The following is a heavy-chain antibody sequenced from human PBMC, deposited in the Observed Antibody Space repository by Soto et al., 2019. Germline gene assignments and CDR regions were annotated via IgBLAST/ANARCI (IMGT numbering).Heavy chain of an antibody. CDR1: GGSINSYY. Sequence: QVQLQESGPGLVKVSETLSLTCTVSGGSINSYYWSWIRQPPGKGLEWVADIDYSGRTNCNPSLKSRLTISVDPSTNQLSLKVRSVTAADTAVYYCAREIRLVGVTGWFDPWGQGTLVTVSS. D-gene: IGHD1-26*01. CDR2: IDYSGRT. V-gene: IGHV4-59*01. CDR3: AREIRLVGVTGWFDP. J-gene: IGHJ5*02.